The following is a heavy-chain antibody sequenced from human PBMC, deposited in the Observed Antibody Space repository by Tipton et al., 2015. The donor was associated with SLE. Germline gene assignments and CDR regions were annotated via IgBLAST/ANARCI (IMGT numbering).Heavy chain of an antibody. Sequence: TLSLTCRVSGDSMNGHSYYWGWVRQPPGKGLEWIGSTHETGLTSYNPAVKSRVTISLDMSKNQFSLTVRFVTAADTAVYYCARLAWENYFESWGQGTLVTVSS. CDR2: THETGLT. V-gene: IGHV4-39*07. CDR3: ARLAWENYFES. D-gene: IGHD1-26*01. CDR1: GDSMNGHSYY. J-gene: IGHJ4*02.